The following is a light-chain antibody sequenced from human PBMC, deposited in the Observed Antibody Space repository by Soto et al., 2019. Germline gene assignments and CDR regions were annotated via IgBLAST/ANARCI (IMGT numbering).Light chain of an antibody. Sequence: QSVLTQPASVSGSPGQSITISCSGTSNDIGGYNYVSWYQHHPGKAPKLMIFEVTNRPSGVSNRFSGSKSGSTASLTISGLQTEDEADYYCSSYTSSTTVVFGGRTKLTVL. V-gene: IGLV2-14*01. CDR3: SSYTSSTTVV. CDR1: SNDIGGYNY. J-gene: IGLJ2*01. CDR2: EVT.